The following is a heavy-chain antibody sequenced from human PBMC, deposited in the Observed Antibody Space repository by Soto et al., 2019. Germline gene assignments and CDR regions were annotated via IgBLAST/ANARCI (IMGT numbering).Heavy chain of an antibody. Sequence: VASVKVSCKASGYTFTSYGISWVRQAPGQGLEWMGWISAYNGNTNYAQKLQGRVTMTTDTSTSTAYMELRSLRSDDTAVYYCARVVPAAILDWFDPWGQGTLVTVSS. V-gene: IGHV1-18*04. D-gene: IGHD2-2*02. CDR2: ISAYNGNT. CDR1: GYTFTSYG. J-gene: IGHJ5*02. CDR3: ARVVPAAILDWFDP.